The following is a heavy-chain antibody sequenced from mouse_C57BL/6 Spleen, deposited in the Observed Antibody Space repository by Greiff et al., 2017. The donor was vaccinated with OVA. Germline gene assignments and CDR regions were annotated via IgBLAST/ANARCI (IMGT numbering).Heavy chain of an antibody. CDR3: ARAGHYYAMDY. CDR1: GYSITSGYY. CDR2: ISYDGSN. J-gene: IGHJ4*01. D-gene: IGHD3-1*01. V-gene: IGHV3-6*01. Sequence: EVQVVESGPGLVKPSQSLSLTCSVTGYSITSGYYWNWIRQFPGNKLEWMGYISYDGSNNYNPSLKNRISITRDTSKNQFFLKLNSVTTEDTATYDCARAGHYYAMDYWGQGTSVTVSS.